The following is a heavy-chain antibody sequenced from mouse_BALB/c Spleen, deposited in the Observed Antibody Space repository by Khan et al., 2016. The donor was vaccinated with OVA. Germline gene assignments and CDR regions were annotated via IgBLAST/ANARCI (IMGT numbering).Heavy chain of an antibody. D-gene: IGHD2-14*01. Sequence: VHLQQSGPDLVKPGASVKISCKASGYSFTAYYLSWVKQSHGESLEWIGRVNPNNGDTTYNQKFKGKAILTVDKSSNTAYMDLRSLTSEDSAVYYCARGYDFFAYWGQGTLVTVSA. V-gene: IGHV1-26*01. CDR3: ARGYDFFAY. CDR1: GYSFTAYY. J-gene: IGHJ3*01. CDR2: VNPNNGDT.